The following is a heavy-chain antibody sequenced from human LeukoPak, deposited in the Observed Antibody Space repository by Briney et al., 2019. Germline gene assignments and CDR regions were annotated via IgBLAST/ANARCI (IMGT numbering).Heavy chain of an antibody. Sequence: PGGSLRLSCAASGFTSSSYAMSWVHQAPGKGLEWVSAISGSGGSTYYADSVKGRFTISRDNSKNTLYLQMNSLRAEDTAVYYCAKRPPYSGYEAHFDYWGQGTLVTVSS. J-gene: IGHJ4*02. V-gene: IGHV3-23*01. CDR3: AKRPPYSGYEAHFDY. CDR2: ISGSGGST. CDR1: GFTSSSYA. D-gene: IGHD5-12*01.